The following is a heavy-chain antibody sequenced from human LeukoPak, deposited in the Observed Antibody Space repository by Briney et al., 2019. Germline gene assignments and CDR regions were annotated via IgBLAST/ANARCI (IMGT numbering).Heavy chain of an antibody. V-gene: IGHV1-8*03. CDR3: ARVLYGSGSYYFDY. CDR2: MNPNSGNT. D-gene: IGHD3-10*01. Sequence: ASVKVSCKASGYTFTSYDINWVRQATGQGLEWMGWMNPNSGNTGYAQKFQGRVTITRNTSISTAYMELSSLRSEDTAVYYCARVLYGSGSYYFDYWGQGTLVTVSS. J-gene: IGHJ4*02. CDR1: GYTFTSYD.